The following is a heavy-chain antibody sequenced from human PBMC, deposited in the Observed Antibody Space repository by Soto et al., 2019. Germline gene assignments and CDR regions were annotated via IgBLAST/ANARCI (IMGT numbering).Heavy chain of an antibody. CDR3: DTEGEILRGSPPFDY. J-gene: IGHJ4*02. V-gene: IGHV1-46*03. CDR1: GYTFTSYY. Sequence: GASVKVSCKASGYTFTSYYMHWVRQAPGQGLEWMGIINPSGGSTSYAQKFQGRVTMTRDTSTSTVYMELSSLRSEDTAVYYCDTEGEILRGSPPFDYWGQGTLVTVSS. D-gene: IGHD3-10*01. CDR2: INPSGGST.